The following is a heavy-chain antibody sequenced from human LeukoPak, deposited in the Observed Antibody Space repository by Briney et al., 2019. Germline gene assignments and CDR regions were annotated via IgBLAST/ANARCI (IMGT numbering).Heavy chain of an antibody. Sequence: GGSLRLSCAASGFTFSSYSMNWVHQAPGKGLEWVSSISSSSSYIYYADSVKGRFTISRDNAKNSLYLQMNSLRAEDTAVYYCARDLVTMVRGLLYWGQGTLVTVSS. CDR3: ARDLVTMVRGLLY. CDR1: GFTFSSYS. D-gene: IGHD3-10*01. CDR2: ISSSSSYI. V-gene: IGHV3-21*01. J-gene: IGHJ4*02.